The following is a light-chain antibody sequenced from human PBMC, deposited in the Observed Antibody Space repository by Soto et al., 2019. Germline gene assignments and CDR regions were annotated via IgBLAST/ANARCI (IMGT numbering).Light chain of an antibody. Sequence: QSVLTQPPSASGTPGQRVTISCSGSSSNIGSNTVNWYQQLPGTAPKLLIFTNNQRPSGVPDRFSGSKSGTSGSLAISGLQSEDEADYYCAAWDDSPNGYVFGTGTKVTVL. CDR3: AAWDDSPNGYV. CDR1: SSNIGSNT. CDR2: TNN. V-gene: IGLV1-44*01. J-gene: IGLJ1*01.